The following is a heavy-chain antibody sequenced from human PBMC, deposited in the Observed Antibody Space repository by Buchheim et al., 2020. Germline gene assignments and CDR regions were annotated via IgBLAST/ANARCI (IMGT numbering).Heavy chain of an antibody. CDR3: TKKLLSGSYPFDN. Sequence: EVQLLESGGGLVKPGGSLRLSCAASGLTFSSSAMNWVRQAPGKGLEWVSSISGGGDYTYYADSVMGRFTISRDNSESTLFLQMNSLRAEDTAVYYCTKKLLSGSYPFDNWGQGTL. CDR2: ISGGGDYT. CDR1: GLTFSSSA. J-gene: IGHJ4*02. D-gene: IGHD3-22*01. V-gene: IGHV3-23*01.